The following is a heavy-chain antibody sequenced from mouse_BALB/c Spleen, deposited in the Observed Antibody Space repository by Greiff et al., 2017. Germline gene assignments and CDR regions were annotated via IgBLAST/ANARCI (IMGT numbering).Heavy chain of an antibody. CDR1: GYTFTSYW. D-gene: IGHD1-2*01. V-gene: IGHV1-87*01. CDR2: IYPGDGDT. J-gene: IGHJ4*01. CDR3: ARSGYYGRGYAMDY. Sequence: VKLQESGAELARPGASVKLSCKASGYTFTSYWMQWVKQRPGQGLEWIGAIYPGDGDTRYTQKFKGKATLTADKSSSTAYMQLSSLASEDSAVYYCARSGYYGRGYAMDYWGQGTSVTVSS.